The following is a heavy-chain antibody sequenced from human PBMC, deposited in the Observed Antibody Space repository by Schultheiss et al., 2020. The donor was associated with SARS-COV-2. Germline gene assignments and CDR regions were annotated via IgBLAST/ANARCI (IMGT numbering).Heavy chain of an antibody. D-gene: IGHD5-18*01. J-gene: IGHJ4*02. Sequence: GGSLRLSCAASGFTFSSYGMHWVRQAPGKGLEWVAVIWYDGSNKYYADSVKGRFTISRDNSKNTLYLQMNSLRAEDTAVYYCARDPGTGYSYGYDGGRWGQGTLVTVSS. CDR2: IWYDGSNK. V-gene: IGHV3-33*01. CDR3: ARDPGTGYSYGYDGGR. CDR1: GFTFSSYG.